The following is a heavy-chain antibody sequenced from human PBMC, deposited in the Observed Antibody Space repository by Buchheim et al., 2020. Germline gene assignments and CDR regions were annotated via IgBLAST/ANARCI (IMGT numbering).Heavy chain of an antibody. Sequence: EVQLVESGGGLVKPGGSLRLSCAASGFTFSNAWMNWVRQAPGKGLEWVGRIKSKTDGGTTDYAAPVTGRFTISRDDSKNTLYLQMNSLKTEDTAVYYCTTDPNDGIAAAGSFYYYGMDVWGQGTT. CDR2: IKSKTDGGTT. J-gene: IGHJ6*02. CDR3: TTDPNDGIAAAGSFYYYGMDV. D-gene: IGHD6-13*01. V-gene: IGHV3-15*07. CDR1: GFTFSNAW.